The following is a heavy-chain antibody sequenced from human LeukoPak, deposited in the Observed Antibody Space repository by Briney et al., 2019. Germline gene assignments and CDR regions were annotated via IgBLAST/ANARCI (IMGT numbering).Heavy chain of an antibody. Sequence: SETLSLTCIVSGGSISSYHWSWIRQPPGKGLEWIGYIYYSGSTNYNPSLKSRVTISVDTSKNQFSLKLSSVTAADTAVYYCARTGVIRGVLNRFDPWGQGTLVTVSS. J-gene: IGHJ5*02. CDR2: IYYSGST. CDR1: GGSISSYH. V-gene: IGHV4-59*01. CDR3: ARTGVIRGVLNRFDP. D-gene: IGHD3-10*01.